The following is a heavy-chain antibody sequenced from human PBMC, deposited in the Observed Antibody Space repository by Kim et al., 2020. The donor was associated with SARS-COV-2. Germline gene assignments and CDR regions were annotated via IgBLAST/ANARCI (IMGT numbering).Heavy chain of an antibody. CDR2: SGGT. V-gene: IGHV4-4*07. J-gene: IGHJ4*02. CDR3: ARGQQLVY. Sequence: SGGTNYNPPLKRRVTMSVDTSKNQFSMKLSSVTAADTAVYYCARGQQLVYWGQGTLVTVSS. D-gene: IGHD6-13*01.